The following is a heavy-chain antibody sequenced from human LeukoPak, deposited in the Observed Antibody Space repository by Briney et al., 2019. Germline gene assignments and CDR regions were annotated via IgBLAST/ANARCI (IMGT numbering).Heavy chain of an antibody. J-gene: IGHJ4*02. CDR1: GLTFSSYA. CDR3: ARDRAAAGTGYYFDY. D-gene: IGHD6-13*01. CDR2: ISYDGGNK. Sequence: GGSLRLSCAASGLTFSSYAMHWVRQAPGKGLEWVAVISYDGGNKYYADSVKGRFTISRDNSKNTLYLQMNSLRAEDTAVYYCARDRAAAGTGYYFDYWGQGTLVTVSS. V-gene: IGHV3-30-3*01.